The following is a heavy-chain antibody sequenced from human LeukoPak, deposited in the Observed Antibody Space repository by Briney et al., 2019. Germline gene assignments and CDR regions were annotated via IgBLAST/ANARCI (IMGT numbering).Heavy chain of an antibody. V-gene: IGHV4-61*03. J-gene: IGHJ5*02. CDR2: VFYSGRS. Sequence: SETLSLTCTVSGGSISSGGYYWSWIRQPPGKGLEWIGHVFYSGRSYYNPSLKSRVTISVDRPSNHFSLRLTSVSAADTAVYYCARAGPWQIDPWGQGILVLVSS. CDR1: GGSISSGGYY. CDR3: ARAGPWQIDP. D-gene: IGHD3-10*01.